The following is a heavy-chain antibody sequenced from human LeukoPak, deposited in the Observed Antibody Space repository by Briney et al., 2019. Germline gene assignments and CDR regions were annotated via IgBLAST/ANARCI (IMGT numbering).Heavy chain of an antibody. J-gene: IGHJ4*02. CDR3: ARDYSGSSEK. D-gene: IGHD6-19*01. CDR1: GFTLSGNW. V-gene: IGHV3-7*01. Sequence: GGSLRLSRTASGFTLSGNWMSWVRQAPGKGLEWVATVNQDGRETHYVDSVKGRFTISRDNTKNSLYLQMNSLRAEDTAVYYCARDYSGSSEKWGQGTLVTVSS. CDR2: VNQDGRET.